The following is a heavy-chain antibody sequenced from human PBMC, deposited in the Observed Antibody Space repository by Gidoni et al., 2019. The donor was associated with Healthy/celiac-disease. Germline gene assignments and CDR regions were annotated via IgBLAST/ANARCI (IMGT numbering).Heavy chain of an antibody. D-gene: IGHD3-3*01. Sequence: EVQLVESGGGLVQPGGSLRLSCEASGFTFSSYEMNWVRQAPGKGLEWVSYISSSGSTIYYADSVKGRFTISRDNAKNSLYLQMNSLRAEDTAVYYCARSSYYDFWSGSFDYWGQGTLVTVSS. CDR1: GFTFSSYE. CDR3: ARSSYYDFWSGSFDY. CDR2: ISSSGSTI. J-gene: IGHJ4*02. V-gene: IGHV3-48*03.